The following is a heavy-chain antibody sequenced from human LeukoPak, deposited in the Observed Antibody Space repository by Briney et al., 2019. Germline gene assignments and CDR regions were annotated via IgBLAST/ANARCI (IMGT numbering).Heavy chain of an antibody. V-gene: IGHV3-11*06. CDR2: ISGSSAYT. J-gene: IGHJ4*02. Sequence: PGGSLRLSCAASGFTFSDYYMSWIRQAPGKGLEWVSYISGSSAYTNYADSVKGRFTISRDNAKNSLYLQMNSLRAEDTAVYYCARARYYYDSSGYYYVDYWGQGTLVTVSS. CDR3: ARARYYYDSSGYYYVDY. CDR1: GFTFSDYY. D-gene: IGHD3-22*01.